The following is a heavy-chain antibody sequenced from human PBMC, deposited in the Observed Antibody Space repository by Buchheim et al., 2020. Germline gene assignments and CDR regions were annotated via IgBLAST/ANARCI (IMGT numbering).Heavy chain of an antibody. V-gene: IGHV5-51*01. D-gene: IGHD1-7*01. CDR2: IYHGDSAT. Sequence: EVQLVQSGGEVKKPGESLKIACQGFGYNFSNYWLGWVRQMPGKGLEWMGVIYHGDSATRYSPSFQGQVTMSVDKSTRNAYLQWSSLRASDTAMYYCARSGELINYFVPWGQGTL. CDR3: ARSGELINYFVP. CDR1: GYNFSNYW. J-gene: IGHJ5*02.